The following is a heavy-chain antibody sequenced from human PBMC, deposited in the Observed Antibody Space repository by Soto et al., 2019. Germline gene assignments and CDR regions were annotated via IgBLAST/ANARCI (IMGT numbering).Heavy chain of an antibody. CDR2: FYLSGLT. J-gene: IGHJ6*03. V-gene: IGHV4-59*08. CDR1: GGFINTYH. CDR3: ARGNTHGYYYLDV. D-gene: IGHD3-22*01. Sequence: QVQLQESGPGLVKPSETLSLTCAVSGGFINTYHWTWIRQPPGKGLEWIGYFYLSGLTNYNPSLKSRVTTSLSPSKNQFSLKLSSVTAADTAVYFCARGNTHGYYYLDVWGRGTTVTVSS.